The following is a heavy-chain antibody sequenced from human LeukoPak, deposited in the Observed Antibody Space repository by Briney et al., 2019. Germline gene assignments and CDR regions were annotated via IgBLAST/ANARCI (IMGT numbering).Heavy chain of an antibody. Sequence: PGGSLRLFCAASGFTFSGYAMSWVRQAPGKGLEWISGISGRGDNTYYADSVKGRFTISRDNSKNTLRLQMNSLRDEDTAVYYCAKRVQGNTGPFHCWGQGTLASVSS. V-gene: IGHV3-23*01. CDR2: ISGRGDNT. CDR1: GFTFSGYA. D-gene: IGHD4-23*01. CDR3: AKRVQGNTGPFHC. J-gene: IGHJ4*02.